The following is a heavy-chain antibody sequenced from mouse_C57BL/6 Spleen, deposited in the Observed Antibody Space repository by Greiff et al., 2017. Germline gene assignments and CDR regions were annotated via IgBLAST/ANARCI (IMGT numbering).Heavy chain of an antibody. CDR3: ARLEIAGYFDY. CDR1: GYSFTGYY. Sequence: VQLKQSGPELVKPGASVKISCKASGYSFTGYYMNWVKQSPEKSLEWIGEINPSTGGTTYNQKFKAKATLTVDKSSSTAYMQLKSLTSEDSAVYYCARLEIAGYFDYWGQGTTLTVSS. CDR2: INPSTGGT. J-gene: IGHJ2*01. V-gene: IGHV1-42*01.